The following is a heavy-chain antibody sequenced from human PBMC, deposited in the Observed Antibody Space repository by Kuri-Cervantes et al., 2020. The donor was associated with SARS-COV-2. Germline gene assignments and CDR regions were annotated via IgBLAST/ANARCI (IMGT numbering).Heavy chain of an antibody. CDR2: ISWDGGST. V-gene: IGHV3-43D*03. CDR1: GFTFDDYA. CDR3: ARSWGNWRYMDV. J-gene: IGHJ6*03. D-gene: IGHD1-1*01. Sequence: GESLKISCAASGFTFDDYAMHWVRQAPGKGLEWVSLISWDGGSTYYADSVKGRFTISRDNSKNSLYLQMNSLRAEDTAVYYCARSWGNWRYMDVWGKGTTVTVSS.